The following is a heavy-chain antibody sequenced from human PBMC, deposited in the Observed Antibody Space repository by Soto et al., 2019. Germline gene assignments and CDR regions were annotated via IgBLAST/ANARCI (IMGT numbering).Heavy chain of an antibody. V-gene: IGHV3-15*01. Sequence: EVQLVESGGGLVKPGGSLRLSCAASGFTFSNAWMSWVRQAPGKGLEWVGRIKSKTDGGTTDYAAPVKGRFTISRDDSENTLYLKMNSLKTEDTAVYYCTPSLCGDYGYNFDYGGQGTLVTVSS. D-gene: IGHD4-17*01. CDR1: GFTFSNAW. J-gene: IGHJ4*02. CDR2: IKSKTDGGTT. CDR3: TPSLCGDYGYNFDY.